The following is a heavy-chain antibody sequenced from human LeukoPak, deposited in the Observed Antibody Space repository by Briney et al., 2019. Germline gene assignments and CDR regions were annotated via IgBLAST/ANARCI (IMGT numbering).Heavy chain of an antibody. CDR3: AKGLKTVRGYCSGGSCRDY. D-gene: IGHD2-15*01. J-gene: IGHJ4*02. V-gene: IGHV3-23*01. Sequence: GGSLRLSCGASGFTFSSYAMSWVRQAPGKGLEWVSAISGSGGSTYYADSVKGRFTISRDNSKNTLYLQMNSLRAEDTAVYYCAKGLKTVRGYCSGGSCRDYWGQGTLVTVSS. CDR1: GFTFSSYA. CDR2: ISGSGGST.